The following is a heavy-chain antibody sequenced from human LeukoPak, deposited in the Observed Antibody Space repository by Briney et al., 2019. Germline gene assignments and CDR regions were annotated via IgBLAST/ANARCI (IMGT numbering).Heavy chain of an antibody. CDR2: MNSNSGNT. V-gene: IGHV1-8*01. Sequence: GASVKVSCKASGYTFSSYDIHWVRQAPGQGLEWTGWMNSNSGNTGSAQEFRDRVTMTKNTSISTAYIELSSLRSDDTGMYYCARGLHSGGYYFMGLWGQGTLVTVSS. J-gene: IGHJ1*01. D-gene: IGHD1-26*01. CDR3: ARGLHSGGYYFMGL. CDR1: GYTFSSYD.